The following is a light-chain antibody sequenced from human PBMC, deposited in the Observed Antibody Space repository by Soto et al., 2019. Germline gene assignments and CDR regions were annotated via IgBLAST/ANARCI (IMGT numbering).Light chain of an antibody. CDR3: CSYAGSSTFVV. J-gene: IGLJ2*01. CDR2: EGS. CDR1: SSDVGSYNL. Sequence: QSALTQPASVSGSPGQSITISCTGTSSDVGSYNLVCWYQQHPGKAPKLMIYEGSKRPSGVSHRFSGSKSGNTASLTISGLLAEDEADYYCCSYAGSSTFVVFGGGTKLTVL. V-gene: IGLV2-23*01.